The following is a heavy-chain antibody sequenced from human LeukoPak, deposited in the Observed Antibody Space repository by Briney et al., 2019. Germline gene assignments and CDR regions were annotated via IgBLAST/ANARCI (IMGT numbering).Heavy chain of an antibody. V-gene: IGHV4-61*05. D-gene: IGHD3-10*01. CDR1: CVSISSSTFY. CDR2: IYDSGST. Sequence: PETLSLTCTVSCVSISSSTFYWGWIRQPPGKGLEWVGYIYDSGSTNYNPSLKSRVTISVDTSKNQFSLNLRSVTAADTAVYYWARDSGTTGEVKFDPWGQGNLVTVSS. J-gene: IGHJ5*02. CDR3: ARDSGTTGEVKFDP.